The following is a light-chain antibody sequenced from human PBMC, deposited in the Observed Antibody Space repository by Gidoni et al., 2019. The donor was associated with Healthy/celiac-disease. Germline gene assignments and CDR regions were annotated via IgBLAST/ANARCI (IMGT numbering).Light chain of an antibody. CDR2: GNS. V-gene: IGLV1-40*01. CDR3: QSYDSSLSGSVV. J-gene: IGLJ2*01. Sequence: QSVLTQPPSVSGAPGRRVTSSCTGSSSNIGAGYDVPWYQQLPGTATKLPIYGNSNRPSGVPDRFSGSKSGTSASLAITGLQAEDEADYYCQSYDSSLSGSVVFGGGTKLTVL. CDR1: SSNIGAGYD.